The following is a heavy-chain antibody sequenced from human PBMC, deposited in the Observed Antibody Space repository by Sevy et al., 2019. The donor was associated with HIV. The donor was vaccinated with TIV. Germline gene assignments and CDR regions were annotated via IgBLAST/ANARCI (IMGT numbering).Heavy chain of an antibody. J-gene: IGHJ4*02. CDR2: ISAYNGNT. Sequence: ASVKVSCKASGYTFTSYGISWVRQAPGQGLEWMGWISAYNGNTNYAQKLQGRVTMTTDKSTSTAYMELRSLRSDDTAVYYCARVHTSWYRPGDFDYWGQGTLVTVSS. D-gene: IGHD6-13*01. CDR3: ARVHTSWYRPGDFDY. V-gene: IGHV1-18*01. CDR1: GYTFTSYG.